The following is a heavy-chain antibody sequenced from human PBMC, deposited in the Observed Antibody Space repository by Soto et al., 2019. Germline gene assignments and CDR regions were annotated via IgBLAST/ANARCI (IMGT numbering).Heavy chain of an antibody. V-gene: IGHV3-23*01. CDR3: AKNQGVELVPLATVDWFDP. J-gene: IGHJ5*02. CDR2: LSGSGFKK. Sequence: EVVLLESGGGLEQQAGALRLSCAASGFIFEHFCMSWVRQAPGKGLEWISSLSGSGFKKYYADSVKGRSTISRDNSKSTVYLELNNLSAGDTAVYHCAKNQGVELVPLATVDWFDPWGQGSVVTVSS. CDR1: GFIFEHFC. D-gene: IGHD1-26*01.